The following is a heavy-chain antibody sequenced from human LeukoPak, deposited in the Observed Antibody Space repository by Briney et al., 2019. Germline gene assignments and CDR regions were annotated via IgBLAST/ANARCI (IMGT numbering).Heavy chain of an antibody. J-gene: IGHJ4*02. D-gene: IGHD5-24*01. Sequence: GGSLRLSCAASGFTFSNYDMHWVRQAPGKGLEWVPAIKGRFTISRDNAENSLYLQMNSLRAVDTAVYFCARGEEKATITALDSWGQGTLVTVSS. CDR1: GFTFSNYD. CDR2: I. V-gene: IGHV3-69-1*02. CDR3: ARGEEKATITALDS.